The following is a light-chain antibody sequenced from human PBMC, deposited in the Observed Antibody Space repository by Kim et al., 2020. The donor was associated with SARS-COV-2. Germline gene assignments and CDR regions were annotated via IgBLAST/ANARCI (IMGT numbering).Light chain of an antibody. Sequence: SPGQRATLSCMASQSVSSNLAWYQQKPVQAPRLLIYGASTRATGIPARFSGSGSGTEFTLTISSLQSEDFAVYYCQQYNNWPPWTFGQGTKVDIK. J-gene: IGKJ1*01. CDR3: QQYNNWPPWT. CDR2: GAS. CDR1: QSVSSN. V-gene: IGKV3-15*01.